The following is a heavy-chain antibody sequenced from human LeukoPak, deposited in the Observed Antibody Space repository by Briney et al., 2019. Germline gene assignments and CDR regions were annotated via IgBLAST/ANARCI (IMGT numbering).Heavy chain of an antibody. CDR2: ISDSGGRI. D-gene: IGHD3-10*01. CDR1: GFTFNSYA. Sequence: GGSLRLSCAASGFTFNSYAMSWVRQAPGKGLEWVSLISDSGGRIYYADSVKGRFTIARDNSKNTLYLQMKSLRAEDTAVYYCAKVLIWTYGSGNYYKGAFGIWGQGTMVTVFS. J-gene: IGHJ3*02. CDR3: AKVLIWTYGSGNYYKGAFGI. V-gene: IGHV3-23*01.